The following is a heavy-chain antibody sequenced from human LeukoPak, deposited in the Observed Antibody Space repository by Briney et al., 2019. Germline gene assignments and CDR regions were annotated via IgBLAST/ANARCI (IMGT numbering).Heavy chain of an antibody. Sequence: PGGSLRLSCAASGFIFSSYWMHWVRQAPGKGLVWVSRINSDGSSTSYADSVKGRFTISRDNAKNTLYLQVNSLRAEDTAVYYCARGYSSTTPFDYWGQGTLVTVSS. CDR3: ARGYSSTTPFDY. V-gene: IGHV3-74*01. D-gene: IGHD5/OR15-5a*01. CDR2: INSDGSST. CDR1: GFIFSSYW. J-gene: IGHJ4*02.